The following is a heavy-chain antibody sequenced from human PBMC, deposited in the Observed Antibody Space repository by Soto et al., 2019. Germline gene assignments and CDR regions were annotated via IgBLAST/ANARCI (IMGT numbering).Heavy chain of an antibody. Sequence: SDTLSLTCSVSGVSISSSSYYWVLIRQPPGKGLEWIGSIYYSGSTYYNPSLKSRVTISVDTSKNQFSLKLSSVTAADTAVYYWVSLYAGDGKQRDRFTPWARGTPVPVSS. CDR3: VSLYAGDGKQRDRFTP. D-gene: IGHD6-25*01. CDR2: IYYSGST. V-gene: IGHV4-39*01. J-gene: IGHJ5*02. CDR1: GVSISSSSYY.